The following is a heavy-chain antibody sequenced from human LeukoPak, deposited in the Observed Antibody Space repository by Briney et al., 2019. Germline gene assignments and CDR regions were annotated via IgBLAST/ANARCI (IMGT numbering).Heavy chain of an antibody. CDR1: GGSLSTGGYY. J-gene: IGHJ6*02. CDR3: ASSEATTTPPPYGMDV. D-gene: IGHD5-12*01. CDR2: IHHSGST. Sequence: PSDTLSLTCTVSGGSLSTGGYYWNWIRQRPGKGLEWIGYIHHSGSTFYNPSLKSRATISVDTSKNQFSLNLSSVTAADTAVYYCASSEATTTPPPYGMDVWGQGTTVTVS. V-gene: IGHV4-31*03.